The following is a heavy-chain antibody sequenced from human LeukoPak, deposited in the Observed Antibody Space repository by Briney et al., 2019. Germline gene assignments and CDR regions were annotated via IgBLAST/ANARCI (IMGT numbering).Heavy chain of an antibody. D-gene: IGHD6-19*01. CDR1: GGTFSSYA. Sequence: SVKVSCKASGGTFSSYAISWVRQAPGQGLEWMGGIIPIFGTANYAQKFQGRVTITADKSTSTVYMELSSLRSEDTAVYYCARDSYSSGWYRGYYYYMDVWGKGTTVTVSS. CDR2: IIPIFGTA. V-gene: IGHV1-69*06. J-gene: IGHJ6*03. CDR3: ARDSYSSGWYRGYYYYMDV.